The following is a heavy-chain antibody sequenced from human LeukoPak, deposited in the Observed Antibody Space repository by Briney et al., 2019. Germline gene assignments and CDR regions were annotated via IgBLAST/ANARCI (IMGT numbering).Heavy chain of an antibody. Sequence: SQTLSLTCTVSGGSISSGGYYWSWIRQPPGKGLEWIGYIYHSGSTYYNPSLKSRVTISVDRSKNQFSLKLSSVTAADTAVYYCARSKTWERGPLDYWGQGTLVTVSS. V-gene: IGHV4-30-2*01. D-gene: IGHD1-26*01. J-gene: IGHJ4*02. CDR1: GGSISSGGYY. CDR2: IYHSGST. CDR3: ARSKTWERGPLDY.